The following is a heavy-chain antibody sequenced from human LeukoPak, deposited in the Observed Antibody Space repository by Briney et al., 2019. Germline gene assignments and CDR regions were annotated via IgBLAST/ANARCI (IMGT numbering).Heavy chain of an antibody. D-gene: IGHD3-22*01. CDR3: ATTPPYYDSPAYYYMDV. CDR2: IIPIFGTA. Sequence: ASVKVSCKASGYTFTSYYMHWVRQAPGQGLEWMGGIIPIFGTANYAQKFQGRVTITADESTSTAYMELSSLRSEDTAVYYCATTPPYYDSPAYYYMDVWGKGTTVTVSS. V-gene: IGHV1-69*13. CDR1: GYTFTSYY. J-gene: IGHJ6*03.